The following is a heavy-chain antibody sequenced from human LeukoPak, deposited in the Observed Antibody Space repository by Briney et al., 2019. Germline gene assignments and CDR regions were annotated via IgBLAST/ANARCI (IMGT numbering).Heavy chain of an antibody. D-gene: IGHD4-17*01. CDR1: GYTFTSYG. J-gene: IGHJ4*02. Sequence: ASVKVSCKASGYTFTSYGISWVRQAPGQGLEWMGWISAYNGNTNYAQKLQGRVTMTTDTSTSTAYVELRSLRSDDTAVYYCARDLYGDPLWNWGQGTLVTVSS. CDR3: ARDLYGDPLWN. CDR2: ISAYNGNT. V-gene: IGHV1-18*01.